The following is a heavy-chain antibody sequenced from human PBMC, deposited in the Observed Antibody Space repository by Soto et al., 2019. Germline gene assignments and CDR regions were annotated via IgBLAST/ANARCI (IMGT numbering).Heavy chain of an antibody. CDR2: TYYRSKWYN. Sequence: QVHLQQSGPGLVKPSQTLSLTCAISGDSVSSNTAAWNWIRQSPSRGLEWLGRTYYRSKWYNDYEGPVKSRIPIDPDTSKNQFSLQLNSVTPEDTAVYYCARDGNARPYCFDFWGQGTLVTVSS. V-gene: IGHV6-1*01. J-gene: IGHJ4*02. CDR3: ARDGNARPYCFDF. CDR1: GDSVSSNTAA.